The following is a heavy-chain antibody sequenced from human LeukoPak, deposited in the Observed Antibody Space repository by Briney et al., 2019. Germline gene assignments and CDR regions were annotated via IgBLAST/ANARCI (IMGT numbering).Heavy chain of an antibody. CDR1: GYTFTSYG. Sequence: ASVKVSCKASGYTFTSYGISWVRQAPGQGLEWMGWISAYSGNTNYAQKLQGRVTMTTDTSTSTAYMELRSLRSDDTAVYYCARDPGTYYYGSGSSPDFDYWGQGTLVTVSS. CDR2: ISAYSGNT. D-gene: IGHD3-10*01. J-gene: IGHJ4*02. CDR3: ARDPGTYYYGSGSSPDFDY. V-gene: IGHV1-18*04.